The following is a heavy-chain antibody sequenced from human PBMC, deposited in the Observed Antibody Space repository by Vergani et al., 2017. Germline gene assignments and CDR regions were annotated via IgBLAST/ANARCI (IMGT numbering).Heavy chain of an antibody. J-gene: IGHJ5*02. CDR2: ISSSSSTI. Sequence: EVQLVESGGGLVQPGGSLRLSCAASGFTFSSYSMNWVRQAPGKGLEWVSYISSSSSTIYYADSVKGRFTISRDNAKNSLYLQMNSLRDEDTAVYYCARADYVWGSYATGWFDPWGQGTLVTVSS. V-gene: IGHV3-48*02. D-gene: IGHD3-16*01. CDR3: ARADYVWGSYATGWFDP. CDR1: GFTFSSYS.